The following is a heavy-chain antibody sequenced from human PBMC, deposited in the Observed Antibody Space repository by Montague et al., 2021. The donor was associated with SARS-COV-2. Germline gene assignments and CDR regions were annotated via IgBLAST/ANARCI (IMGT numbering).Heavy chain of an antibody. CDR3: AGTYYDFWSGFIHYYYMDV. CDR2: IYNSGST. CDR1: GGSISSYY. Sequence: SETLSLTCTVSGGSISSYYWSWIRQPPGKGLEWIGYIYNSGSTNYNPSLKSRVTISVDTSKNQFSLKLSSVTAADTAVYYCAGTYYDFWSGFIHYYYMDVWGKGTPVTVSS. V-gene: IGHV4-59*01. D-gene: IGHD3-3*01. J-gene: IGHJ6*03.